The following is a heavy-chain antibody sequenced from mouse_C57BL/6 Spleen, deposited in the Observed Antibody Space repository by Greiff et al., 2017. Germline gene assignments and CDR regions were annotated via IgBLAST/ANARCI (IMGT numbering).Heavy chain of an antibody. V-gene: IGHV1-81*01. CDR3: ARWGRVVGNYFDY. CDR1: GYTFTSYG. CDR2: IYPRSGNT. D-gene: IGHD1-1*01. Sequence: QVQLQQSGAELARPGASVKLSCKASGYTFTSYGISWVKQRTGQGLEWIGEIYPRSGNTYYNEKFKGKATLTAGKSSSTAYMELRSLTSEDSAVYFCARWGRVVGNYFDYWGQGTTLTVSS. J-gene: IGHJ2*01.